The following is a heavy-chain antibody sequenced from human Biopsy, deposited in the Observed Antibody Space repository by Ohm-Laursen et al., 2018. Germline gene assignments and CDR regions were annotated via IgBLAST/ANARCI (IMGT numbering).Heavy chain of an antibody. CDR3: ARGRGGLAPLDD. Sequence: SLRLSCAAAGFSISINYMSWVRQAPGKGLERISVSNSGGSTYYADSVKDRFTISRDNSNNAVFLQMNSLRAEDTAVYYCARGRGGLAPLDDWGPGTLVTVSS. V-gene: IGHV3-66*01. J-gene: IGHJ4*02. CDR2: SNSGGST. CDR1: GFSISINY.